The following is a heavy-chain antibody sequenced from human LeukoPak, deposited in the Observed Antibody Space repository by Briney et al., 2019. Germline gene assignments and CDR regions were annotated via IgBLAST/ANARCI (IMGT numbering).Heavy chain of an antibody. CDR1: GGTFSSYA. CDR2: IIPIFGTA. CDR3: ARGLAARRGGDYYYMDV. D-gene: IGHD6-6*01. J-gene: IGHJ6*03. V-gene: IGHV1-69*05. Sequence: SVKVSCKASGGTFSSYAISWARQAPGQGLEWMGGIIPIFGTANYAQKFQGRVTITTDESTSTAYMELSSLRSEDTAVYYCARGLAARRGGDYYYMDVWGKGTTVTVSS.